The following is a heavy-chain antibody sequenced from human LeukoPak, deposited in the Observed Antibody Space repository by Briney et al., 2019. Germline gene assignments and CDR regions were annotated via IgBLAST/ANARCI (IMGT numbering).Heavy chain of an antibody. CDR3: ARDSSSRFDP. J-gene: IGHJ5*02. Sequence: SVKVSCKASGGTSSSYAISWVRQAPGQGLEWMGRIIPILGIANYAQKFQGRVTITADKSTSTAYMELSSLRSEDTAVYYCARDSSSRFDPWGQGTLVTVSS. D-gene: IGHD2-2*01. V-gene: IGHV1-69*04. CDR2: IIPILGIA. CDR1: GGTSSSYA.